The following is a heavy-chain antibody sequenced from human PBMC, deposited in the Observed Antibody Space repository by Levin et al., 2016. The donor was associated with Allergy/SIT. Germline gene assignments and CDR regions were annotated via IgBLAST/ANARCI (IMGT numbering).Heavy chain of an antibody. V-gene: IGHV4-61*01. D-gene: IGHD1-26*01. J-gene: IGHJ4*02. Sequence: SETLSLTCTVSGGSVSSGSYYWSWIRQPPGKGLEWIGYIYYSGSTNYNPSLKSRVTISVDTSKNQFSLKLSSVTAADTAVYYCASARSLIGVSGYYFDYWGQGTLVTVSS. CDR3: ASARSLIGVSGYYFDY. CDR2: IYYSGST. CDR1: GGSVSSGSYY.